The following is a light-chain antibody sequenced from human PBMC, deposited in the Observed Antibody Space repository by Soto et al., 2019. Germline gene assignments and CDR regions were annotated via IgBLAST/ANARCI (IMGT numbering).Light chain of an antibody. CDR2: GVY. J-gene: IGKJ5*01. V-gene: IGKV3-20*01. Sequence: IVLTQSPGTLSLSPGETATLSCRASQIIKTFYFGWYQQKPGQSPRLLIYGVYSRATGTPDRFSGSGSGTDFTLTISRLEPEDSAIYYCQQSHVWPPITFGQGTRLEIK. CDR3: QQSHVWPPIT. CDR1: QIIKTFY.